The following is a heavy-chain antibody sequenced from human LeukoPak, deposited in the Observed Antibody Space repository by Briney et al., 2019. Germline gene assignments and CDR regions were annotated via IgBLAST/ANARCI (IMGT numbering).Heavy chain of an antibody. Sequence: ASVKVSCKASGYTFTGYYMHWVRQAPGQGLEWMGRINPNSGGTNYAQKLQGRVTMTRDTSISAAYMELSRLRSDDAAVYYCAREPYSSSWPRHSPYYYYMDVWGKGTTVTVSS. V-gene: IGHV1-2*06. CDR2: INPNSGGT. CDR3: AREPYSSSWPRHSPYYYYMDV. J-gene: IGHJ6*03. CDR1: GYTFTGYY. D-gene: IGHD6-13*01.